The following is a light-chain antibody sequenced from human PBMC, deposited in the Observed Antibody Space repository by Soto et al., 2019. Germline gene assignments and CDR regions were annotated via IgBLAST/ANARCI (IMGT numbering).Light chain of an antibody. Sequence: DIQMTQSPSTLSSSVGDRVTLTCRASQSISSWLAWYKQKPGKAPKLLIYDASSLESGVPSRFRGSGSGTEFTLTITSLQPDDFETYYCQQYNSYPWTFGQGTKVDIK. V-gene: IGKV1-5*01. J-gene: IGKJ1*01. CDR2: DAS. CDR3: QQYNSYPWT. CDR1: QSISSW.